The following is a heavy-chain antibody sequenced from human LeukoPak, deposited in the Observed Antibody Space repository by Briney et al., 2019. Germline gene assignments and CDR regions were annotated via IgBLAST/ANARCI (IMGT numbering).Heavy chain of an antibody. CDR2: IYYSGST. V-gene: IGHV4-39*07. J-gene: IGHJ4*02. D-gene: IGHD3-22*01. CDR3: ARHSSGYYYYIDY. Sequence: GSLRLSCAASGFSFTTYWMGWVRQPPGKGLEWIGIIYYSGSTDYNPSLKSRVTISVDKSKNQFSLKLSSVTAADTAVYYCARHSSGYYYYIDYWGQGTLVTVSS. CDR1: GFSFTTYW.